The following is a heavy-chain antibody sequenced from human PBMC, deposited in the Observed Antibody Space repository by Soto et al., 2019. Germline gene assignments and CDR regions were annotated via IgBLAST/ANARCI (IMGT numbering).Heavy chain of an antibody. D-gene: IGHD2-2*03. V-gene: IGHV3-21*01. J-gene: IGHJ4*02. CDR1: GFTFSDFT. CDR2: ISASGIYI. Sequence: EVQLVESGGGLVKPGGSLRLSCAASGFTFSDFTMNWVRQAPVKGLEWVSSISASGIYIYYADSVRGRFSISRDNAENSLYLQMNSLRAEDTAVYYCARVRGYCSSTNSYGDYWGQGTLVTVSS. CDR3: ARVRGYCSSTNSYGDY.